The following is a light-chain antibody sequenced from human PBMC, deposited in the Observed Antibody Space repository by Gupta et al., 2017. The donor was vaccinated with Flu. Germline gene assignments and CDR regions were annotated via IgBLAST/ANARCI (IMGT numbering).Light chain of an antibody. CDR2: EGT. Sequence: QSALTQPASVSGSPGQSITISCTGTSSDIGSYDLVSWYQLHPGKAPKLRIYEGTKRPSAISNPFSGSQSGNTASLTISGLQAEGEADYYRCSFAGGSPWGFDGGTKLTVL. CDR3: CSFAGGSPWG. V-gene: IGLV2-23*01. J-gene: IGLJ3*02. CDR1: SSDIGSYDL.